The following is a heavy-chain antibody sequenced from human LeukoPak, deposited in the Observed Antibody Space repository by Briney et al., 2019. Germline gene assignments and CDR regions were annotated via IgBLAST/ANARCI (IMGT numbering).Heavy chain of an antibody. CDR1: GDSVSGNRAT. V-gene: IGHV6-1*01. CDR2: IYYRSKWYS. CDR3: GRAEHDWGSDY. Sequence: SQTLSLTCAISGDSVSGNRATWNWLRQSPSRGLEWLGRIYYRSKWYSDYAVSVKGRITINPDTSKNQFSLLLNSVTPEDTAVYLCGRAEHDWGSDYWGQGTLVTVSS. J-gene: IGHJ4*02. D-gene: IGHD3-9*01.